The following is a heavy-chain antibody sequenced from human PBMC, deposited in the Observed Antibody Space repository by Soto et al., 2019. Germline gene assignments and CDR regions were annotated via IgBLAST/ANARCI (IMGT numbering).Heavy chain of an antibody. Sequence: EVQLLESGGGLVQPGGSLRLSCAASGFTFSSYAMSWVRQAPGKGLEWVSAISGSGGSTYYADSVKGRFTISRDNSKNPLYLQMNSLRAEDTAVYYCAKGFGDYYGSGRYHQFFDYWGQGTLVTVSS. V-gene: IGHV3-23*01. CDR2: ISGSGGST. D-gene: IGHD3-10*01. CDR1: GFTFSSYA. CDR3: AKGFGDYYGSGRYHQFFDY. J-gene: IGHJ4*02.